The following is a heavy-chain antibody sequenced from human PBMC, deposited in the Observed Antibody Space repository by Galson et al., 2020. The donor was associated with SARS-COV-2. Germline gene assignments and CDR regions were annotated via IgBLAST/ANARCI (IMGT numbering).Heavy chain of an antibody. J-gene: IGHJ4*02. CDR2: INTNTGNP. V-gene: IGHV7-4-1*02. D-gene: IGHD3-10*01. CDR3: AGGAGAWFGELLDY. Sequence: ASVPVSCQASGYTLNNYALHWLRQAPGQGLEWMAWINTNTGNPTYAQGFTGRFVFSLDTSISTAYLQSSSLKAEDTAVYYCAGGAGAWFGELLDYWGQGTLVTVSS. CDR1: GYTLNNYA.